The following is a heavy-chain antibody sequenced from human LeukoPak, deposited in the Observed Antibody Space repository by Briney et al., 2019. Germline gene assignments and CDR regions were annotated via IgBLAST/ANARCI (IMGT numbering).Heavy chain of an antibody. CDR3: ARGGGEFNN. V-gene: IGHV4-61*02. CDR1: GGSVSSGSYY. J-gene: IGHJ4*02. D-gene: IGHD2-15*01. Sequence: SETLSLTCTVSGGSVSSGSYYWSWIRQPAGKGLEWIGRMHTSGTTNYNPALKSRVTISEDTYKNQFSLNLTAVTAADTAVYYCARGGGEFNNWGQGTLVTVSS. CDR2: MHTSGTT.